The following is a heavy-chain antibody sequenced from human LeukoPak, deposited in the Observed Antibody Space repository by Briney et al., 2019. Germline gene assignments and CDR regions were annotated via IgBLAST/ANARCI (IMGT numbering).Heavy chain of an antibody. CDR1: GFTFSSYS. V-gene: IGHV3-21*01. CDR2: ISSSSSYI. Sequence: TGGSLRLSCAASGFTFSSYSMNWVRQAPGKGLEWVSSISSSSSYIYYADSVKGRFTISRDNAKNSLYLQMNSLRAEDTAVYYCARVRSRFSVWFGELLSLSGYFDYWGQGTLVTVSS. D-gene: IGHD3-10*01. CDR3: ARVRSRFSVWFGELLSLSGYFDY. J-gene: IGHJ4*02.